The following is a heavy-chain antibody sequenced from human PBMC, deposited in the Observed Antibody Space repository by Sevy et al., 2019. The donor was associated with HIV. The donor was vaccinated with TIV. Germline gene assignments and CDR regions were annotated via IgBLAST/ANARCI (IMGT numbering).Heavy chain of an antibody. CDR2: IKQDGSEK. CDR3: ARDLTPRGYYDSSGYFDY. D-gene: IGHD3-22*01. CDR1: GFTFSSYW. J-gene: IGHJ4*02. Sequence: GGSLRLSCAASGFTFSSYWMSWVRQAPGKGLEWVANIKQDGSEKYYVDSVKGRFTISRDNAKNSLYLQMNSLRAEDMAVYYCARDLTPRGYYDSSGYFDYWGQGTLVTVSS. V-gene: IGHV3-7*01.